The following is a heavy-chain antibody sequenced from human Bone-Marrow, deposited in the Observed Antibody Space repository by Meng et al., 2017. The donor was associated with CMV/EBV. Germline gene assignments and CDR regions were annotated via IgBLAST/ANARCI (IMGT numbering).Heavy chain of an antibody. CDR2: FEPEDGET. CDR1: RLTLTELS. CDR3: ARDTIVGATFWFDP. D-gene: IGHD1-26*01. J-gene: IGHJ5*02. Sequence: VQLGPSGAEVTQTGAALKGACKVSRLTLTELSMHWVRQAPGKGREWMGGFEPEDGETIYAQKFQVRVTMTSDTSTDTAYMELSSLRSEYTAVYYCARDTIVGATFWFDPWFQGTLVTVSS. V-gene: IGHV1-24*01.